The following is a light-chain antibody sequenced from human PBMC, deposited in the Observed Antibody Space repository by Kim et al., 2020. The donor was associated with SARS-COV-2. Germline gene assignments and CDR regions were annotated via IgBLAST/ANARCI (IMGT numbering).Light chain of an antibody. CDR2: STS. CDR3: LLYYGGAWV. J-gene: IGLJ3*02. V-gene: IGLV7-43*01. Sequence: QAVVTQEPSLTVSPGGTVTLTCASSTGAVTSGYYPNWFQQQPGQAPRALIYSTSNKQSWTPARFSGSLLGGKAALTLSGVQPEDEAEYYCLLYYGGAWVFGGGTKLTVL. CDR1: TGAVTSGYY.